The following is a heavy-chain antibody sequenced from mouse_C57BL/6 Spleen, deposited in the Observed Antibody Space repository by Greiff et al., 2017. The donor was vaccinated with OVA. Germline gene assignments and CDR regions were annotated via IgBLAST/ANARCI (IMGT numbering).Heavy chain of an antibody. Sequence: QVQLQQPGAELVRPGSSVKLSCKASGYTFTSYWMHWVKQRPIQGLEWIGNIDPSDSETHYNQKFKDKATLTVDKSSSTAYMQLSSLTSEDSAVYYCARYTMVVDAMDYWGQGTSVTVSS. CDR2: IDPSDSET. D-gene: IGHD1-1*01. CDR3: ARYTMVVDAMDY. V-gene: IGHV1-52*01. J-gene: IGHJ4*01. CDR1: GYTFTSYW.